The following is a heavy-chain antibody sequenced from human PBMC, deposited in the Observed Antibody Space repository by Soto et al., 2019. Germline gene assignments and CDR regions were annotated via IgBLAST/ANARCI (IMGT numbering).Heavy chain of an antibody. J-gene: IGHJ3*02. V-gene: IGHV1-18*01. Sequence: QVQLVQSGAEVKKPGASVKVSCKASGYTFTSYGISWVRQAPGQGLEWMGWISAYNGNTNYAQKLQGRVTMTTDTSTSTSYMELRSLGSDDTAVYYCARVEDRGGYWIHAFDIWGQGTMVTVSS. D-gene: IGHD3-22*01. CDR3: ARVEDRGGYWIHAFDI. CDR2: ISAYNGNT. CDR1: GYTFTSYG.